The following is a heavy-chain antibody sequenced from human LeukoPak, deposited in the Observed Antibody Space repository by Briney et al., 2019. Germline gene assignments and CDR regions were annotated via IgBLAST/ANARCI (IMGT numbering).Heavy chain of an antibody. D-gene: IGHD4-23*01. Sequence: ASVKVSCKASGGTFSSNAISWVRQAPGQGLEWMGGIIPIFGTANYAQKFQGRVTITADESTSTAYMELSSLRSEDTAVYYCASVPGGNSLVAGYYGMDVWGQGTTATVSS. J-gene: IGHJ6*02. CDR3: ASVPGGNSLVAGYYGMDV. CDR2: IIPIFGTA. CDR1: GGTFSSNA. V-gene: IGHV1-69*13.